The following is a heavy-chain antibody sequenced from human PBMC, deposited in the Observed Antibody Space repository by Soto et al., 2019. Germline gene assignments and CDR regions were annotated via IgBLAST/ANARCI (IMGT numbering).Heavy chain of an antibody. CDR1: GFTFSSYA. V-gene: IGHV3-23*01. CDR3: AKPYGDYVSNACDI. J-gene: IGHJ3*02. Sequence: EVQLLESGGGLVQPGGSLRLSCAASGFTFSSYAMSWVRQAPGKGLEWVSAISGRGGSTYYADSVKGRFTISRDNSKNPVCLQVNRLGAEATAVYSCAKPYGDYVSNACDISGQGTMVAGSS. D-gene: IGHD4-17*01. CDR2: ISGRGGST.